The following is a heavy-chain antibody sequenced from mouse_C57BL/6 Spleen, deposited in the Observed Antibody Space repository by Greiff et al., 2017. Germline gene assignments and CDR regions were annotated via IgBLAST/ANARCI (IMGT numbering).Heavy chain of an antibody. Sequence: QVQLQQSGPELVKPGASVKISCKASGYAFSSSWMNWVKQRPGKGLEGIGRIYPGDGDTNYNGKFKGKATLTADKSSSTAYMQLSSLTSEDSAVYFCARMVPYYFDYWGQGTTLTVSS. D-gene: IGHD2-2*01. J-gene: IGHJ2*01. CDR2: IYPGDGDT. CDR3: ARMVPYYFDY. V-gene: IGHV1-82*01. CDR1: GYAFSSSW.